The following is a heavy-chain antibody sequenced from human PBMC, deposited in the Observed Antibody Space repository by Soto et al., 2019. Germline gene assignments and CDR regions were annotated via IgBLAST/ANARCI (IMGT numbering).Heavy chain of an antibody. D-gene: IGHD4-4*01. Sequence: PSETLSLTCTVSGGSISSSSYWWGWIRQSPSMGLDWIGSAYSSGSTYYSPSLKSRVTISLDTSKNQFSLKMTSVTAADTAVYYCARVAKTTVDNDYYYMDVWGEGTTVTVSS. V-gene: IGHV4-39*01. CDR3: ARVAKTTVDNDYYYMDV. J-gene: IGHJ6*03. CDR2: AYSSGST. CDR1: GGSISSSSYW.